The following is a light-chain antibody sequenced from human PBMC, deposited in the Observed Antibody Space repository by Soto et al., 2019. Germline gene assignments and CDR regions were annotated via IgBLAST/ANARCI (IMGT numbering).Light chain of an antibody. J-gene: IGLJ3*02. Sequence: QSALTQPASVSGSPGQSITISCTGTSSDVGAYNYVSWYQQHPGKAPKVMIYDVSNRPSGVSNRFSGSKSGNTASLTISGLQAEDEADYHCRSFTSSITWVFGGGTKLTVL. V-gene: IGLV2-14*01. CDR2: DVS. CDR1: SSDVGAYNY. CDR3: RSFTSSITWV.